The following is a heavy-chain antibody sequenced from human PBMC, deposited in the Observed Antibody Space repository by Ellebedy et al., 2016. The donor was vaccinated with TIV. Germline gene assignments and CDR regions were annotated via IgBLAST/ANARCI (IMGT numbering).Heavy chain of an antibody. CDR3: ARDREGSSMDY. Sequence: GESLKISCAASGFTFIRSGMHWVRQAPGKGLDWVAIIWYDGSIQYYADSVKGRFTISRDNSKNTLYLQMSSLRAEDTATYYCARDREGSSMDYWGQGTLVTVSS. CDR1: GFTFIRSG. J-gene: IGHJ4*02. D-gene: IGHD2/OR15-2a*01. V-gene: IGHV3-33*01. CDR2: IWYDGSIQ.